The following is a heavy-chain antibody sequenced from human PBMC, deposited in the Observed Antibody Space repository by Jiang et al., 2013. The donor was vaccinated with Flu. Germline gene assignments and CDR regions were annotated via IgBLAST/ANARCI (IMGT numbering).Heavy chain of an antibody. J-gene: IGHJ4*02. V-gene: IGHV1-3*01. CDR1: GYTFTSYA. CDR3: ARVFGDNWNYLGFDY. Sequence: AEVKKPGASVKVSCKASGYTFTSYAMHWVRQAPGQRLEWMGWINAGNGNTKYSQKFQGRVTITRDTSASTAYMELSSLRSEDTAVYYCARVFGDNWNYLGFDYWGQGPWSPVSS. D-gene: IGHD1-7*01. CDR2: INAGNGNT.